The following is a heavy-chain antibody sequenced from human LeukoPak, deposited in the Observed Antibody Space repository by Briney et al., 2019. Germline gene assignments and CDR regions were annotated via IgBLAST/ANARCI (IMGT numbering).Heavy chain of an antibody. CDR3: ASGGNPYSYYYYYMDV. V-gene: IGHV1-69*02. D-gene: IGHD2-15*01. CDR2: IIPILGIA. CDR1: GGTFSSYT. Sequence: GASVKVSCKASGGTFSSYTISWVRQAPGQGLEWMGRIIPILGIANYAQMYQGRVTITADKSTSTAYMELSSLRSEDTAVYYCASGGNPYSYYYYYMDVWGKGTTVTVSS. J-gene: IGHJ6*03.